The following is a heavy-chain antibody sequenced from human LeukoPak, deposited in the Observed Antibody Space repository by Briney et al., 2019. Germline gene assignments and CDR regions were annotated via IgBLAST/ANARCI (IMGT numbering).Heavy chain of an antibody. V-gene: IGHV3-64*01. CDR1: GFFFSNYA. CDR3: ARDPARVGWFDP. Sequence: PGGSLRLSCAASGFFFSNYAMHWVRQVPGKGLEYVSAIGNNGGSTYYAKSVKGRFTISRDNSKNTLYLQMNSLRAEDTAVYYCARDPARVGWFDPWGQGTLVTVSS. J-gene: IGHJ5*02. CDR2: IGNNGGST. D-gene: IGHD5-18*01.